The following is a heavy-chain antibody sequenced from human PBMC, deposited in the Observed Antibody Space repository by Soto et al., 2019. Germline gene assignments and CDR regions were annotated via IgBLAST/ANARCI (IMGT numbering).Heavy chain of an antibody. Sequence: QVQLVESGGGVVQPGRSLRLSCAASGFTFSSYAMHWVRQAPGKGLEWVAVISYDGSNKYYADSVKGRFTISRDNSKNTLYLQMNSLRAEDTAVYYCARGAGERFPYYFDYWGQGTLVTVSS. CDR1: GFTFSSYA. CDR2: ISYDGSNK. CDR3: ARGAGERFPYYFDY. J-gene: IGHJ4*02. D-gene: IGHD1-1*01. V-gene: IGHV3-30-3*01.